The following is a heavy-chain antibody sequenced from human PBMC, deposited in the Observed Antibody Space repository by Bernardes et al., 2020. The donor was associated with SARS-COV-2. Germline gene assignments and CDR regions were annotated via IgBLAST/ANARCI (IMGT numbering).Heavy chain of an antibody. J-gene: IGHJ6*02. CDR3: AKDRTYYDFWSGYMSHPSHYYYYGMDV. Sequence: GGSLRLCCAASGFTFSSYGMHWVRQAPGKGLEWVAVISYDGSNKYYADSVKGRFTISRDNSKNTLYLQMNSLRAEDTAVYYCAKDRTYYDFWSGYMSHPSHYYYYGMDVWGQGTTVTVSS. V-gene: IGHV3-30*18. CDR2: ISYDGSNK. D-gene: IGHD3-3*01. CDR1: GFTFSSYG.